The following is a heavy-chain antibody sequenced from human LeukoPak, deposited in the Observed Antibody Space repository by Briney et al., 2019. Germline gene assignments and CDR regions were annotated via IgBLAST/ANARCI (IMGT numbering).Heavy chain of an antibody. CDR1: GFTFSSYS. Sequence: PGGSLRPSCAASGFTFSSYSMNWVRQAPGKGLEWVSSISSSSSYIYYADSVKGRFTISRDNAKNSLYLQMNSLRAEDTAVYYCARDDYSNPVFDYWGQGTLVTVSS. CDR2: ISSSSSYI. D-gene: IGHD4-11*01. J-gene: IGHJ4*02. V-gene: IGHV3-21*01. CDR3: ARDDYSNPVFDY.